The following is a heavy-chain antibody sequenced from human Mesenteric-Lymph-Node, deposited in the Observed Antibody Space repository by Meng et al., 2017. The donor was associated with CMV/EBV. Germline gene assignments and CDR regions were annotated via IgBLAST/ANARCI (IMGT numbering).Heavy chain of an antibody. CDR3: AKDSGYSGYDQPEPFDY. CDR1: GSFSSDA. V-gene: IGHV1-69*01. CDR2: IIPVFGTA. D-gene: IGHD5-12*01. Sequence: GSFSSDAINWVRQAPGQGLEWMGGIIPVFGTANYAQKFQGRVTITADESTSTAYMELSSLRSEDTAVYYCAKDSGYSGYDQPEPFDYWGQGTLVTVSS. J-gene: IGHJ4*02.